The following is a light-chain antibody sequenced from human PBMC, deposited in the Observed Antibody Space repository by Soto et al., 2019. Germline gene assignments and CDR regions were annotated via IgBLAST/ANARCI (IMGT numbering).Light chain of an antibody. CDR2: LGS. Sequence: DVVMTQSPLSLPVTPGEPASISCRSSQSLLHGSGFNYLDWFLQKPGQSPQLLIYLGSNRASGVPDRISGSTSGTDFTLHISRVEAEDVGVYYCMQTLQTPFTFGPGTKVHI. CDR1: QSLLHGSGFNY. V-gene: IGKV2-28*01. CDR3: MQTLQTPFT. J-gene: IGKJ3*01.